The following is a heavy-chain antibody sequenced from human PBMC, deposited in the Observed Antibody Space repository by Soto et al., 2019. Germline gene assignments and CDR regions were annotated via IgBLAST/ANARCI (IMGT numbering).Heavy chain of an antibody. V-gene: IGHV4-39*01. CDR1: GGSISSSSYY. Sequence: SETLSLTCTVSGGSISSSSYYWGWIRQPPGKGLEWIGSIYYSRSTYYNPSLKSRVTISVDTSKNQFPLKLSSVTAADAAVYYCAGRGYSYSVDYWGQGTLVTVSS. D-gene: IGHD5-18*01. CDR2: IYYSRST. CDR3: AGRGYSYSVDY. J-gene: IGHJ4*02.